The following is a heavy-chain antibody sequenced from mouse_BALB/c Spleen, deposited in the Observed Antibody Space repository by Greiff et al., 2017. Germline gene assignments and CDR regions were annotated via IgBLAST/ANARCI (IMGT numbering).Heavy chain of an antibody. CDR3: ARDKEGLCDY. CDR2: IRNKANGYTT. Sequence: EVKVVESGGGLVQPGGSLRLSCATSGFTFTDYYMSWVRQPPGKALEWLGFIRNKANGYTTEYSASVKGRFTISRDNSQSILYLQMNTLRAEDSATYYCARDKEGLCDYWGQGTTLTVSS. CDR1: GFTFTDYY. D-gene: IGHD6-1*01. V-gene: IGHV7-3*02. J-gene: IGHJ2*01.